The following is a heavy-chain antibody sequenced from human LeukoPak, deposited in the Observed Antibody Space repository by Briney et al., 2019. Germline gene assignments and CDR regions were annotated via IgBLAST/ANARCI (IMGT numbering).Heavy chain of an antibody. CDR1: GGSISSGGYY. D-gene: IGHD6-13*01. J-gene: IGHJ4*02. V-gene: IGHV4-31*03. CDR3: ARSTSSSWYTAWGY. CDR2: IYYSGST. Sequence: SETLSLTCTVSGGSISSGGYYWSWIRQHPGKGLEWIGYIYYSGSTYYNPSLKSRVTISVDTSKNQFSLKLSSVTAADTAVYYCARSTSSSWYTAWGYWGQGTLVTVSS.